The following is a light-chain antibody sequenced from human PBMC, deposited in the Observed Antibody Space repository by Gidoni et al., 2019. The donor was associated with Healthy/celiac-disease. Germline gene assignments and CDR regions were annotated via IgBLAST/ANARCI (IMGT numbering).Light chain of an antibody. CDR2: KAS. Sequence: DIQMTQSPSTLSASVGDRVTITCRASQSISSWLAWYQQKPRKAPTLLIYKASSLESGVPSRFSGGGAGTEFTLTISRLQPDDFATYYCQQYNSYQTFGQGTKVEIK. CDR1: QSISSW. J-gene: IGKJ1*01. CDR3: QQYNSYQT. V-gene: IGKV1-5*03.